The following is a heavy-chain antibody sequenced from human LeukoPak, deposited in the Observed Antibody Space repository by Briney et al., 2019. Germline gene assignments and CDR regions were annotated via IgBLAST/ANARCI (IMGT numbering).Heavy chain of an antibody. CDR3: ARSDGMTTVTAFDY. CDR1: GGTFSSYT. D-gene: IGHD4-17*01. J-gene: IGHJ4*02. V-gene: IGHV1-69*13. Sequence: SVKVSCKASGGTFSSYTISWVRQAPGQGLEWMGGVIPIFGTANYAQKFRGRVTITADESTSTAYMELSSLRSEDTAVYYCARSDGMTTVTAFDYWGQGTLVTVSS. CDR2: VIPIFGTA.